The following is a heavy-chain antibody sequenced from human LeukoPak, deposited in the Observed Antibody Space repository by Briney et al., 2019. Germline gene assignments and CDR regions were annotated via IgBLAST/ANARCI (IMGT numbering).Heavy chain of an antibody. CDR3: ARDFGGYYYGMDV. V-gene: IGHV4-59*01. CDR1: GGSISSYY. Sequence: SETLSLTCTVSGGSISSYYWSWIRQPPGKGLEWIGYIYYSGRTNYNPSLKSRVTISVDTSKNQFSLKLSSVTAAYTAVYYCARDFGGYYYGMDVWGQGTTVTVSS. D-gene: IGHD2-15*01. CDR2: IYYSGRT. J-gene: IGHJ6*02.